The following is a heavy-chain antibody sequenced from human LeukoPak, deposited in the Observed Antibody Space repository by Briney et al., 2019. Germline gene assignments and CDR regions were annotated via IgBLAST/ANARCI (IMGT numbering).Heavy chain of an antibody. CDR3: ARMGSSWYKDY. J-gene: IGHJ4*02. D-gene: IGHD6-13*01. CDR2: ISNNGGYT. V-gene: IGHV3-23*01. CDR1: GFTFSSSA. Sequence: GGSLRLSCAASGFTFSSSAMSWVRQAPGKGLEWVSAISNNGGYTYYADSVQGRFTISRDNSKNTLYLQMNSLRAEDTAVYYCARMGSSWYKDYWGQGTLVTVSS.